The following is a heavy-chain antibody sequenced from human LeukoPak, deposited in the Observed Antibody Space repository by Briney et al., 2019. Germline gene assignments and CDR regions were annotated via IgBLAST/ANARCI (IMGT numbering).Heavy chain of an antibody. Sequence: SETLSLTCAVYGESFSGYYWSWIRQPPGKGLEWIGEINHSGSTNYHPSLKSRVTISVDTSKNQFSLKLSSVTAADTAVYYCASLGYSSSWSLFDYWGQGTLVTVSS. D-gene: IGHD6-13*01. V-gene: IGHV4-34*01. J-gene: IGHJ4*02. CDR2: INHSGST. CDR3: ASLGYSSSWSLFDY. CDR1: GESFSGYY.